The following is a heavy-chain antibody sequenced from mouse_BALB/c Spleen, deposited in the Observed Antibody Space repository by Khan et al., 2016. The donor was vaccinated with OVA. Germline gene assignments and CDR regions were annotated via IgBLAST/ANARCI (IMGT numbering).Heavy chain of an antibody. CDR3: ARDRIDY. Sequence: VQLQESGAELATPGASVKMSCKASGYTFTSYWMHWVKQRPGQGLEWIGYINPSAGSTDYNQKFKDKATLTADKSSSTAYMQLNSLTSEDSAVFYCARDRIDYWGQGTTLTVSS. CDR2: INPSAGST. J-gene: IGHJ2*01. V-gene: IGHV1-4*01. CDR1: GYTFTSYW.